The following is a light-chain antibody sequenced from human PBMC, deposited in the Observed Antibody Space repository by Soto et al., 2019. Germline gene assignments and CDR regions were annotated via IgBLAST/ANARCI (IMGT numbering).Light chain of an antibody. CDR1: QSVTSY. CDR3: QQRSNRPLT. CDR2: DAS. V-gene: IGKV3-11*01. J-gene: IGKJ4*01. Sequence: EIVLTQSPATLSLSPGERATLSCRASQSVTSYLAWYQQKPGQAPRLLIYDASNRASGIPARFSGGGSGTDFTLTISSLEPEDFAVYYCQQRSNRPLTFGGGTKVEIK.